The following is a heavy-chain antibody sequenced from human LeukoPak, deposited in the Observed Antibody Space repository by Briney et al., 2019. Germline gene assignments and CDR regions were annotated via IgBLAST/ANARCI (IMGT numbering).Heavy chain of an antibody. CDR2: IWYDGSNK. J-gene: IGHJ4*02. V-gene: IGHV3-33*06. CDR3: AKGKGQNWDPFDY. Sequence: PGGSLRLSCAASGFTFSNYGMHWVRQAPGKGLEWVAVIWYDGSNKYYADSVKGPFTISRDNSKNTLYLQMNSLRAEDTAVYYCAKGKGQNWDPFDYWGQGTLVTVSS. CDR1: GFTFSNYG. D-gene: IGHD7-27*01.